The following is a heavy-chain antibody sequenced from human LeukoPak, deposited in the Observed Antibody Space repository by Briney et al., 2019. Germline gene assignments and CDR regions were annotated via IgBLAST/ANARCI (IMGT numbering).Heavy chain of an antibody. D-gene: IGHD4-23*01. V-gene: IGHV3-23*01. CDR2: ISGSGGST. CDR1: GFTFSSYA. J-gene: IGHJ4*02. CDR3: AKDPLRGYYGGNSGY. Sequence: GGSLRLSCAASGFTFSSYAMSWVRQAPGKGLEWVSAISGSGGSTYYADSVKGRFTISRDNSKNTLYLQMNSLRAEDTAVSYCAKDPLRGYYGGNSGYWGQGTLVTVSS.